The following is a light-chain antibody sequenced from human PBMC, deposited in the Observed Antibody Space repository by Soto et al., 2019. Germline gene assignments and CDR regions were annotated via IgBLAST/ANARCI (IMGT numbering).Light chain of an antibody. V-gene: IGKV1-33*01. Sequence: IQMTQSPSSLSASVGDRVTISGQASQDIKNYLNWYQQKSGKAPKLLIYDASDLETGVPSRFSGSGSGTDFTFTINSLQPEDIATYYCQQYDNLPLTFGGGTKVDIK. CDR1: QDIKNY. CDR2: DAS. J-gene: IGKJ4*01. CDR3: QQYDNLPLT.